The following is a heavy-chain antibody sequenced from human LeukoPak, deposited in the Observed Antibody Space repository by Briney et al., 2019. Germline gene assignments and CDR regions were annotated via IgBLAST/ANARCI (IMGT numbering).Heavy chain of an antibody. Sequence: SETLSLTCTVSGGSISSYYWSWIRQPPGKGLEWIGYIYYRGSTNYNPSLKSRVTISVDTSKNQFSLKLSSVTAADTAVYYCASSRYYYRSGNYTLGSDSWGQGTLVTVSS. CDR2: IYYRGST. CDR3: ASSRYYYRSGNYTLGSDS. J-gene: IGHJ5*01. V-gene: IGHV4-59*01. D-gene: IGHD3-10*01. CDR1: GGSISSYY.